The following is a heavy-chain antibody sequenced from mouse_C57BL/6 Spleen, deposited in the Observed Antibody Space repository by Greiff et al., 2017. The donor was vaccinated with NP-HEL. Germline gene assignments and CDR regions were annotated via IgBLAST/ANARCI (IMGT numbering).Heavy chain of an antibody. CDR1: GFTFSDYY. D-gene: IGHD2-4*01. CDR3: AREDYDYDYFDY. V-gene: IGHV5-16*01. Sequence: EVKLVESEGGLVQPGSSMKLSCTASGFTFSDYYMARVRQVPEKGLEWVANINYDGSSTYYLDSLKSRFIISRDNAKNILYLQMSSLKSEDTATYYCAREDYDYDYFDYWGQGTTLTVSS. CDR2: INYDGSST. J-gene: IGHJ2*01.